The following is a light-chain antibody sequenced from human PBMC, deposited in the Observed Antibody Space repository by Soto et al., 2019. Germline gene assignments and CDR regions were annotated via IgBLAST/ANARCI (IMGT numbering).Light chain of an antibody. V-gene: IGKV3-15*01. J-gene: IGKJ2*01. CDR2: GAS. CDR3: QQYNNWPRT. Sequence: EIVMTQSPVTLSVSPGERATLSCRASQSVSSNLAWYQQKPGQAPRLLIYGASTRATGIPARLGGSGSGTEFTLIISSLQPEDVAVYYCQQYNNWPRTFGQGTKLEIK. CDR1: QSVSSN.